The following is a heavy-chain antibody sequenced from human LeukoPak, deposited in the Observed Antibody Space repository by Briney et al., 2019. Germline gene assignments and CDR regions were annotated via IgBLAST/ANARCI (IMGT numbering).Heavy chain of an antibody. CDR1: GFTFSSYS. D-gene: IGHD3-10*01. V-gene: IGHV3-33*01. J-gene: IGHJ3*02. CDR2: IWYDGSNK. CDR3: ARSPRVRGVIITGDAFDI. Sequence: GGSLRLSCAASGFTFSSYSMHWVRQAPGKGLEWVAVIWYDGSNKYYADSVKGRFTISRDNSKNTLYLQMNSLRAEDTAVYYCARSPRVRGVIITGDAFDIWGQGTMVTVSS.